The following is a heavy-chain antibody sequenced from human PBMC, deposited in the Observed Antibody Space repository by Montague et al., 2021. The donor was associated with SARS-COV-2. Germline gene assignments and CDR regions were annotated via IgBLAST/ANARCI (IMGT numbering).Heavy chain of an antibody. V-gene: IGHV4-59*01. J-gene: IGHJ4*02. Sequence: SETLSLTCTVSGDSIKNYFWSWIRQPQAKGMELIGNMYYYGNTNYNSYLKSQATISIDTSRNMFSLQLKSVTTADTAVYFCAKEFGSGSINPTYWGQGVLVT. CDR3: AKEFGSGSINPTY. CDR1: GDSIKNYF. CDR2: MYYYGNT. D-gene: IGHD3-10*01.